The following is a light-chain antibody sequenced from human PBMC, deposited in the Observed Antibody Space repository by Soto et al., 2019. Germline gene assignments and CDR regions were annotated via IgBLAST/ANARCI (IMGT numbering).Light chain of an antibody. CDR1: QDISNF. CDR2: DAS. CDR3: QQYENRPIT. J-gene: IGKJ3*01. V-gene: IGKV1-33*01. Sequence: IPMTQSPSSLSASVGDRVTITCQARQDISNFLNWYQQKQGTAPKLLIYDASNLEAGVPSRFSGSGSGTDFIFIINRLQPEDIAPYYCQQYENRPITFGPGTKVDV.